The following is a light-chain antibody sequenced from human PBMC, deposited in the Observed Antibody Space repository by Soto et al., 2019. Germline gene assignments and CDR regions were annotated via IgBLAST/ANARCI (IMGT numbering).Light chain of an antibody. V-gene: IGLV2-11*01. CDR2: DVT. CDR1: SSDVDGYNY. CDR3: CAYAGSYV. J-gene: IGLJ1*01. Sequence: QSALTQPRSVSGSPGQSVTISCTGTSSDVDGYNYVSWYQQHPDKAPKLMIYDVTKRPSGVPDRFSGSKSGNTASLTISGLQADDEADYYCCAYAGSYVFGTGTKLTV.